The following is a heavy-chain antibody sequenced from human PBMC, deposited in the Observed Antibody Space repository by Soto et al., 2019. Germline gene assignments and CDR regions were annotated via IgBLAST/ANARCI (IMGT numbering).Heavy chain of an antibody. CDR2: IHRAGVT. D-gene: IGHD1-26*01. Sequence: QVHLQESAPGLVKPSETLSLTCAISGGSTSSSDWWTWVRQPPGEGLEWIGEIHRAGVTNYNSSLKSRLTISLDHSRNHFSLSLTSVTAADAAVYFCAGRPEIHPRWGQGILVPVSS. CDR1: GGSTSSSDW. J-gene: IGHJ4*02. V-gene: IGHV4-4*02. CDR3: AGRPEIHPR.